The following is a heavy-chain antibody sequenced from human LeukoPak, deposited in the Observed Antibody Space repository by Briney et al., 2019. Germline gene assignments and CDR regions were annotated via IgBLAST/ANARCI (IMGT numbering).Heavy chain of an antibody. J-gene: IGHJ4*02. V-gene: IGHV4-39*01. Sequence: PSETLSLTCTVSGGSISSSSYYWGWIRQPPGKGLEWIGRIYYSGSTYHNPSRKSRVTISVDTSKNQFSLKLSSVTAADTAVYYCARFVSGYRSKSFDYWGQGTLVTVSS. CDR3: ARFVSGYRSKSFDY. CDR1: GGSISSSSYY. D-gene: IGHD3-22*01. CDR2: IYYSGST.